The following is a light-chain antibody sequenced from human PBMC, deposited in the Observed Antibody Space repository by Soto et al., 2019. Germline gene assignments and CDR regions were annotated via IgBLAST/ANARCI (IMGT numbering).Light chain of an antibody. CDR3: WSSAGSYVGE. Sequence: QSALTQPRSVSGSPGQSVTISCTGTSSDVGGYNYASWYQQHPGKAPKLMIYDVSKRPSGVPDRFSGSKSGNTASLTISGLQAADEAYYSYWSSAGSYVGEIGGGTNHTVL. CDR1: SSDVGGYNY. V-gene: IGLV2-11*01. CDR2: DVS. J-gene: IGLJ2*01.